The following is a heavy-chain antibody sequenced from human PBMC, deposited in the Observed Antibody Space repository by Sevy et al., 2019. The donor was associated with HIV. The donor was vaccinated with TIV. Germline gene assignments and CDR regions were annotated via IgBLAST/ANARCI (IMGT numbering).Heavy chain of an antibody. Sequence: GGSLRLSCVASGFTFSSYGMHWVRQAPGKGLEWVAVISYDGSNKYYADSVKGRFTISRDNSKNTLYLQMNSLRAEDTAVYYCAKVDGPGELDAFDIWGQGTMVTVSS. V-gene: IGHV3-30*18. J-gene: IGHJ3*02. CDR3: AKVDGPGELDAFDI. CDR1: GFTFSSYG. D-gene: IGHD3-10*01. CDR2: ISYDGSNK.